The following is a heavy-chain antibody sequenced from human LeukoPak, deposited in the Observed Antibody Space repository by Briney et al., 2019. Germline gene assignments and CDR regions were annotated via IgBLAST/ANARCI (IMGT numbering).Heavy chain of an antibody. CDR2: ISYDGSNK. D-gene: IGHD6-19*01. J-gene: IGHJ4*02. CDR1: GFTFSSYG. CDR3: AKDLISGWCDYYFDY. Sequence: GGSLRLFCAASGFTFSSYGMHWVRQAPGKGLEWVAVISYDGSNKYYADSVKGRFTISRDNSKNTLYLQMNSLRAEDTAVYYCAKDLISGWCDYYFDYWGQGTLVTVSS. V-gene: IGHV3-30*18.